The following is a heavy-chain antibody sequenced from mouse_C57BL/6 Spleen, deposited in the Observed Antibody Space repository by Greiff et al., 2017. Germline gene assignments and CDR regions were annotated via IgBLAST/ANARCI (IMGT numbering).Heavy chain of an antibody. D-gene: IGHD2-5*01. CDR3: ARGDYSNSYAMDY. J-gene: IGHJ4*01. V-gene: IGHV5-16*01. CDR2: INYDGSST. Sequence: EVQRVESEGGLVQPGSSMKLSCTASGFTFSDYYMAWVRQVPEKGLEWVANINYDGSSTYYLDSLKSRFIISRDNAKNILYLQMSSLKSEDTATYYCARGDYSNSYAMDYWGQGTSVTVSS. CDR1: GFTFSDYY.